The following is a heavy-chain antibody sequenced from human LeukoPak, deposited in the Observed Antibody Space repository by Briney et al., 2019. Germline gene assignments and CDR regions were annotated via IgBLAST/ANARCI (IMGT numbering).Heavy chain of an antibody. D-gene: IGHD1-26*01. J-gene: IGHJ4*02. CDR1: GFTFSTYN. CDR2: ISGSGGST. V-gene: IGHV3-23*01. CDR3: AKDASVGRYFDY. Sequence: GGSLRLSCAASGFTFSTYNMSWVRQAPGKGLEWVSAISGSGGSTYYADSVKGRFTISRDNSKNTLYLQMNSLRAEDTAVYYCAKDASVGRYFDYWGQGTLVTVSS.